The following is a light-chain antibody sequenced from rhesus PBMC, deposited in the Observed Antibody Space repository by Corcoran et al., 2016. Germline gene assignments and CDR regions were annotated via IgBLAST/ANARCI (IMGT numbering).Light chain of an antibody. CDR3: QQYNNWNT. CDR2: GAS. J-gene: IGKJ4*01. CDR1: QSVSSY. Sequence: EIVMTQSPATLSLSPGERATLSCRASQSVSSYVAWYQTKPEQAPRLLIDGASSRATGIPDRFMGSGSGTDFTLIISSLEPEDVGVYYCQQYNNWNTFGGGTKVELK. V-gene: IGKV3S9*01.